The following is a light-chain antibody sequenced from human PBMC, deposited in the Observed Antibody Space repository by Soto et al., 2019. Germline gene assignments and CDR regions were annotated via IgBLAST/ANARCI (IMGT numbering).Light chain of an antibody. CDR2: EAN. J-gene: IGLJ3*02. CDR3: CSYAPGSTWV. Sequence: QSALTQPASVSGSPGQSITISCTGTNSDVGRYNLVSWYQHHPGKAPKLFIYEANKRPSGISERFSVSKSGNTASLTISGLQAEDEGHYYCCSYAPGSTWVFGGGTKLTVL. CDR1: NSDVGRYNL. V-gene: IGLV2-23*01.